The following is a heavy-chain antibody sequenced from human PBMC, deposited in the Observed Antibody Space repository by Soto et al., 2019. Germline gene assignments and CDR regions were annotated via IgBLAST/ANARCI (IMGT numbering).Heavy chain of an antibody. CDR2: IVLRSDI. CDR1: GFILITYR. Sequence: RRLACEASGFILITYRRHGVRHSPGKGLECVSSIVLRSDIYYSDSLKGRFTISRDNAKNSVSLQMNSLRDEDTAVYYCAREETAWPLAYGLDVWGQGTTVTVSS. D-gene: IGHD2-21*02. J-gene: IGHJ6*02. CDR3: AREETAWPLAYGLDV. V-gene: IGHV3-21*01.